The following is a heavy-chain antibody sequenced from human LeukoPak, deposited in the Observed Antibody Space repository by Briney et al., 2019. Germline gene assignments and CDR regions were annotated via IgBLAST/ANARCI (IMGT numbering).Heavy chain of an antibody. CDR2: INPNSGGT. J-gene: IGHJ6*03. V-gene: IGHV1-2*02. D-gene: IGHD4-23*01. CDR3: AREELPDYGGNSYRYYYMDV. Sequence: ASVKVSCKASGYTFTGYYMHWVRQAPGRGLEWMGWINPNSGGTNYAQKFQGRVTMTRDTSISTAYMELSRLRSDDTAVYYCAREELPDYGGNSYRYYYMDVWGKGTTVTVSS. CDR1: GYTFTGYY.